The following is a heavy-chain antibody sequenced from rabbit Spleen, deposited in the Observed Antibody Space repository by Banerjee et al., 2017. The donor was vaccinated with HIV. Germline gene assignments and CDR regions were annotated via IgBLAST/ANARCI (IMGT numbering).Heavy chain of an antibody. CDR2: IYAGTSGNT. V-gene: IGHV1S40*01. CDR1: RFSFNSGYD. D-gene: IGHD8-1*01. Sequence: QSLEESGGGLVKPGASLTLTCKASRFSFNSGYDMCWVRQAPGKGLEWIACIYAGTSGNTYSATWAKGRFTISKTSSTTVTLQMTSLTAADTATYFCARDTGTSFSTYGMDLWGPGTLVTVS. J-gene: IGHJ6*01. CDR3: ARDTGTSFSTYGMDL.